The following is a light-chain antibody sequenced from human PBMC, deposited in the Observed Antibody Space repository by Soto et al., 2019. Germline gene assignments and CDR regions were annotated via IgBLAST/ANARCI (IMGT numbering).Light chain of an antibody. CDR1: QSVSSSY. V-gene: IGKV3-20*01. Sequence: EIVLTQSPGTLSFSPGERATLSCRASQSVSSSYLVWYQQKAGQAPRLLIYGESSRATGIPDRFSGSGSGTDFTLTISRLEPEDSAMYYCQQYVTTPWTFGQGTKVXIK. CDR2: GES. CDR3: QQYVTTPWT. J-gene: IGKJ1*01.